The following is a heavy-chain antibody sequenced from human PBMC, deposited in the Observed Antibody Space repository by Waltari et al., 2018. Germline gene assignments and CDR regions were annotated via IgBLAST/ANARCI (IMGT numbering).Heavy chain of an antibody. CDR1: GYSISSGYY. Sequence: QVQLQESGPGLVKLSETLSLTCAVSGYSISSGYYWGWLRQPPGKGLEWIGSIYHSGSTYYNPSLKSRVTISVDTSKNQFSLKLSSVTAADTAVYYCVNLRFLEGGIDYWGQGTLVTVSS. J-gene: IGHJ4*02. V-gene: IGHV4-38-2*01. CDR3: VNLRFLEGGIDY. CDR2: IYHSGST. D-gene: IGHD3-3*01.